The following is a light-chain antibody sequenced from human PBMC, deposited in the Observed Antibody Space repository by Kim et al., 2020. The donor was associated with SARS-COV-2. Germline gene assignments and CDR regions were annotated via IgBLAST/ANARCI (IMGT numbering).Light chain of an antibody. J-gene: IGLJ3*02. CDR2: QDS. V-gene: IGLV3-1*01. CDR3: QAWDSSTAV. CDR1: KLGDKY. Sequence: VSPGQTASITCSGDKLGDKYACWYQQKPGQSPVLVIYQDSKRPSGIPGRFSGSNSGNTATLTISGTQAMDEADYYCQAWDSSTAVFGGGTQLTVL.